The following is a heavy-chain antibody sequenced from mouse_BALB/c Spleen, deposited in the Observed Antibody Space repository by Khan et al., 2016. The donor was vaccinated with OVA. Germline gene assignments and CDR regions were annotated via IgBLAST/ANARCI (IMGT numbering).Heavy chain of an antibody. J-gene: IGHJ1*01. CDR1: GYTFTNYG. D-gene: IGHD2-1*01. Sequence: QIQLVQSGPELKKPGETVKISCKASGYTFTNYGMNWVKQAPGKGLKWMGWINTNTGEPTYSDDFKGRFAFSLETSASTAYLQINNLKNEDMATXVCARSGGVLLCGGCFGVWVAGTKVTVAS. CDR3: ARSGGVLLCGGCFGV. V-gene: IGHV9-1*02. CDR2: INTNTGEP.